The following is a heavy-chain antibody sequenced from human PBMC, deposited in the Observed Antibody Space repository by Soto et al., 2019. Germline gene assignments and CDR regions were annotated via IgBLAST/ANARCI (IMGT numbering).Heavy chain of an antibody. CDR2: IYYSGSS. CDR3: ARGGDYFDY. Sequence: SETLSLTCTVSGGSIGSGGYYWTWIRQHPGKGLEWIGHIYYSGSSRYNPSLESRAIMVVDTSKNQFSLKLSSVTAADTAVYYCARGGDYFDYWGQGTPVTVSS. V-gene: IGHV4-31*03. J-gene: IGHJ4*02. CDR1: GGSIGSGGYY.